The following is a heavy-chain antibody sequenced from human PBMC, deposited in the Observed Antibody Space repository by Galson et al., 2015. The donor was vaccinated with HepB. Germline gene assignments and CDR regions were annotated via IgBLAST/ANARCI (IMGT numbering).Heavy chain of an antibody. Sequence: SVKVSCKASGYTFTSYGISWVRQAPGQGLEWMGWISAYNGNTNHAQKLQGRVTMTTDTSTSTAYMELRSLRSDDTAVYYCARDPSYDFWSGYPDYWGQGTLATVSS. CDR1: GYTFTSYG. V-gene: IGHV1-18*01. J-gene: IGHJ4*02. D-gene: IGHD3-3*01. CDR2: ISAYNGNT. CDR3: ARDPSYDFWSGYPDY.